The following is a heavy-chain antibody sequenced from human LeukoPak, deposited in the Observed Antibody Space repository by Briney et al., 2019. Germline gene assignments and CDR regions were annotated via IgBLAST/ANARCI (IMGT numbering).Heavy chain of an antibody. Sequence: QPGGSLRLSCAASGFTFNNYAMSWVRQAPGKGLEWVSAIGGSGSHKYHADSVKGRFTISRDNSRNTLFLQMNSLSPEDTAVYYCAKDLGNYGDYVGWFDPWGQGTLVTVSS. CDR2: IGGSGSHK. V-gene: IGHV3-23*01. CDR1: GFTFNNYA. D-gene: IGHD4-23*01. CDR3: AKDLGNYGDYVGWFDP. J-gene: IGHJ5*02.